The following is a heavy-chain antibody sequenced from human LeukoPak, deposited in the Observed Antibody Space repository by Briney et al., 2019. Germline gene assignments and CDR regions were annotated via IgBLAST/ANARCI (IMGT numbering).Heavy chain of an antibody. J-gene: IGHJ4*02. D-gene: IGHD3-16*01. V-gene: IGHV3-11*04. CDR2: ISSSGSTI. CDR1: GFTLSDYY. CDR3: ARDRDVRHYYFDY. Sequence: GGSLRLSCAASGFTLSDYYMSWIRQAPGKGLEWVSYISSSGSTIYYADSVKGRFTISRDNAKNSLYLQMNSLRVEDTAVYYCARDRDVRHYYFDYWGQGTLVTVSS.